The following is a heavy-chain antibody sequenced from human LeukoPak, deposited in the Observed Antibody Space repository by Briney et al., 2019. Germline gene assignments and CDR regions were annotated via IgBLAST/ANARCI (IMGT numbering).Heavy chain of an antibody. CDR2: ISSNGGST. Sequence: GGSLRLSCAASGFTFSSYAMHWVRQAPGKGLEHVSVISSNGGSTYYENSVKGRFTISRDNSKNTLFPQMVSLRAADLAAFYCARRSAVSGGSDYWGQGTLVTVSS. CDR3: ARRSAVSGGSDY. J-gene: IGHJ4*02. CDR1: GFTFSSYA. D-gene: IGHD3-16*01. V-gene: IGHV3-64*01.